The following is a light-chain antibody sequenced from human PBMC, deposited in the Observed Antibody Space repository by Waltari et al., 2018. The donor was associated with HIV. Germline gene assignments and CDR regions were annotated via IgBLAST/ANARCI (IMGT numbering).Light chain of an antibody. J-gene: IGKJ3*01. V-gene: IGKV1-39*01. CDR1: QSVSSN. CDR3: QQSYSTPLT. CDR2: EAS. Sequence: DIQMTQSPASLSASVGDRVYITCRASQSVSSNLNWYQQKPGKAPDLLIYEASSLQSGVPSSFSGSGSGTDFTLTINSLQPEDFASYYCQQSYSTPLTFGPGTKVDIK.